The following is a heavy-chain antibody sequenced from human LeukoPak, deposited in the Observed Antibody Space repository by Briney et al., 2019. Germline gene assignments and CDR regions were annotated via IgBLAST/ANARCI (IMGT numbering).Heavy chain of an antibody. Sequence: GASVKVSCKASGYTFTSYGISWVRQAPGQGLEWMGWISAYNGNTNYAQKLQGRVTMTTDTSTGTAYMELRSLRSDDTAVYYCARIGFIHQSLLYPLDYWGQGTLVTVSS. CDR1: GYTFTSYG. V-gene: IGHV1-18*01. CDR2: ISAYNGNT. J-gene: IGHJ4*02. CDR3: ARIGFIHQSLLYPLDY. D-gene: IGHD2-2*02.